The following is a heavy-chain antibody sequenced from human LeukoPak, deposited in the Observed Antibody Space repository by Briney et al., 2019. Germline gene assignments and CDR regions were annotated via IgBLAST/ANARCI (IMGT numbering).Heavy chain of an antibody. CDR3: ARGYSCGYRLFDY. CDR2: IYYSGST. CDR1: GGSISSYY. V-gene: IGHV4-59*01. Sequence: SETLSPTCTVSGGSISSYYWSWIRQPPGKGLEWIGYIYYSGSTNYNPSLESRVTISVDTSKNQFSLKLSSVTAADTAVYYCARGYSCGYRLFDYWGQGTLVTVSS. D-gene: IGHD5-18*01. J-gene: IGHJ4*02.